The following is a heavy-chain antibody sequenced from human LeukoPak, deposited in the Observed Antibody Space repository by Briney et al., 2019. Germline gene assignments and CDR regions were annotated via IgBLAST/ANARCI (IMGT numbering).Heavy chain of an antibody. J-gene: IGHJ4*02. CDR2: ISSSSSYI. CDR1: GFTFSSYS. Sequence: GGSLRLSCAASGFTFSSYSMNWVRQAPGKGLEWVSSISSSSSYIYYADSVKGRFTISRDNSKNTLYLQMNSLRAEDTAVYYCAKVYQLVGLYWGQGTLVTVSS. V-gene: IGHV3-21*04. CDR3: AKVYQLVGLY. D-gene: IGHD6-6*01.